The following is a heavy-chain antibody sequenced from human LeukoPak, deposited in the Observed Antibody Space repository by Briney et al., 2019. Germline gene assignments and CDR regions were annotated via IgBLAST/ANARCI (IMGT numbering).Heavy chain of an antibody. CDR3: ARTGYSSSLYFY. J-gene: IGHJ4*02. Sequence: SQTLSLTCTVAGGAISSGDYYWSWIRQPPGKGLEWIGYIYYSGSTYYNPSLKSRVTISVDTSKNQFSLKLSSVTAADTAVYYCARTGYSSSLYFYWGQGTLVTVSS. V-gene: IGHV4-30-4*01. D-gene: IGHD6-13*01. CDR1: GGAISSGDYY. CDR2: IYYSGST.